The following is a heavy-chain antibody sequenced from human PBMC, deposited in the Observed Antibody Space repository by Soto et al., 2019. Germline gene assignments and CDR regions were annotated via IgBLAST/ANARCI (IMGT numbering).Heavy chain of an antibody. V-gene: IGHV4-39*01. J-gene: IGHJ4*02. Sequence: PSETLSLTCTVSGGSISSSGYYWGWIRQPPGKGLEWIGSIYYSGTTYYNPSLKSRVTISVDTSKNQFSLKLSSVTAADTAVYYCARHRGYYDILTGYYTELNFDYWGQGTQVTVSS. CDR1: GGSISSSGYY. CDR3: ARHRGYYDILTGYYTELNFDY. D-gene: IGHD3-9*01. CDR2: IYYSGTT.